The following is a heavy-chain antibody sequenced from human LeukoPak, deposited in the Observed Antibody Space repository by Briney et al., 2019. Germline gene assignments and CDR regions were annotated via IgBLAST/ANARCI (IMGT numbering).Heavy chain of an antibody. D-gene: IGHD3-22*01. CDR2: ISTYNGNT. Sequence: ASVKVSCKASGGTFSSYAISWVRQAPGQGLEWMGWISTYNGNTEYAQNLQGRVTMTTDTSTSTAYMELRSLRSDDTAMYYCARSYYDNSAYYNWFDPWGQGTLVTVSS. V-gene: IGHV1-18*01. CDR3: ARSYYDNSAYYNWFDP. CDR1: GGTFSSYA. J-gene: IGHJ5*02.